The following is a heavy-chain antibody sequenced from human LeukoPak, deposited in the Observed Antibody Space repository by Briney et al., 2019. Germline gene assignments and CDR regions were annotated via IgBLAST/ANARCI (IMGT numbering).Heavy chain of an antibody. Sequence: ASVTVSCKTSGDTFNTSDITWVRQAPGQGLEWMGWISTYNGNTNFAQKLQGRVSMTTDTSTSTAYMELRSLRSDDTAVYYCARVVRGSAMDVWGQGTSVTVSS. CDR2: ISTYNGNT. J-gene: IGHJ6*02. D-gene: IGHD3-10*02. V-gene: IGHV1-18*01. CDR1: GDTFNTSD. CDR3: ARVVRGSAMDV.